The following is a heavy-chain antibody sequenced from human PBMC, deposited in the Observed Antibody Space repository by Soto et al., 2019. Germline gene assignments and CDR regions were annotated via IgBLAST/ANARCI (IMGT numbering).Heavy chain of an antibody. J-gene: IGHJ6*02. D-gene: IGHD2-15*01. V-gene: IGHV3-15*07. CDR2: IKTSAGGGAT. CDR3: TTGSVEGI. Sequence: ESAGGVVKPGGSLRLSCVASGFSFNEAWMNWVRQAPGEGLEWVGRIKTSAGGGATDYAAPVQGRFTISRDDSKNALYLHMNSLRTEDTAIYYCTTGSVEGIWGQGTTVTVSS. CDR1: GFSFNEAW.